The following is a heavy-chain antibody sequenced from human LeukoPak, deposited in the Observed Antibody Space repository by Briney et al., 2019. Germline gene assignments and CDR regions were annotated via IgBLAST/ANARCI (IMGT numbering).Heavy chain of an antibody. J-gene: IGHJ5*02. CDR2: INSNTGGT. CDR1: GYTFTGYF. D-gene: IGHD4-17*01. V-gene: IGHV1-2*06. CDR3: ARGQPYGDYNWFDL. Sequence: ASVKVSCKASGYTFTGYFMHWLRQAPGQGLEWMGRINSNTGGTTYAQKFQGRVTITRDTSITTAHMELSRLKSDDTAVYYCARGQPYGDYNWFDLWGQGALVTVSS.